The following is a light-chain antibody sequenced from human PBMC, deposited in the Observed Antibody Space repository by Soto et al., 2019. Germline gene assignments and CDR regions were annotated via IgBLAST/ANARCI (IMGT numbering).Light chain of an antibody. J-gene: IGLJ2*01. CDR2: EVS. Sequence: HSALTQSASVSGSPGQSITISCTGTSSDVGGYNYVSWYQQHPGKAPKLMIYEVSNRPSGVSNRFSGSKSGNTASLTISGLQAEDEADYYCSSYTSSSTLVVFGGGTKVTVL. CDR1: SSDVGGYNY. CDR3: SSYTSSSTLVV. V-gene: IGLV2-14*01.